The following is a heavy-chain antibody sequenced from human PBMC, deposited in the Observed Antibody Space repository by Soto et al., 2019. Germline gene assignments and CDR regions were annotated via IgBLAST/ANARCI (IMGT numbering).Heavy chain of an antibody. J-gene: IGHJ4*02. CDR2: ISSSSSYI. CDR3: ARDNSGQWELLQPVFDY. V-gene: IGHV3-21*01. Sequence: EVQLVESGGGLVKPGGSLRLSCAASGFTFSSYSMNWVRQAPGKGLEWVSSISSSSSYIYYADSVKGRFTISRDNAKNSLYLQMNSLRAEDTAVYYCARDNSGQWELLQPVFDYWGQGTLVTVSS. CDR1: GFTFSSYS. D-gene: IGHD1-26*01.